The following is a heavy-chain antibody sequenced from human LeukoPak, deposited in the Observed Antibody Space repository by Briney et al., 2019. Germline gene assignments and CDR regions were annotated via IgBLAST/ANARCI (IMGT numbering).Heavy chain of an antibody. V-gene: IGHV3-21*01. CDR2: ISSSSSYI. Sequence: GSLRLSCAASGFTFSSYSMNWVRQAPGKGLEWVSSISSSSSYIYYADSVKGRFTISRDNAKNSLYLQMNSLRAEDTAVYYCARGRFELYGSGSYNHYYYGMDVWGQGTTVTVSS. CDR3: ARGRFELYGSGSYNHYYYGMDV. J-gene: IGHJ6*02. D-gene: IGHD3-10*01. CDR1: GFTFSSYS.